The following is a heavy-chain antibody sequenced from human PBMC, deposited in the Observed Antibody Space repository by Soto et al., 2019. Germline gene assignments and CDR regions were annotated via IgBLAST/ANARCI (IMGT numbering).Heavy chain of an antibody. Sequence: GRSLRLSCAASAFTFSSYAMSWVRQAPGKGLEWVSAISGSGGSTYYADSVKGRFTISRDNSKNTLYLQMTRLRAEEMAVYSCAKDSLIYYHASRGYSLVRDYWGQGTLVTVSS. D-gene: IGHD3-22*01. CDR3: AKDSLIYYHASRGYSLVRDY. CDR1: AFTFSSYA. CDR2: ISGSGGST. V-gene: IGHV3-23*01. J-gene: IGHJ4*02.